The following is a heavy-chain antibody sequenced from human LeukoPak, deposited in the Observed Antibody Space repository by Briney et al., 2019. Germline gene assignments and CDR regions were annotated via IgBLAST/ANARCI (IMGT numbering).Heavy chain of an antibody. J-gene: IGHJ6*02. CDR1: GYTFTSNY. D-gene: IGHD1-26*01. V-gene: IGHV1-46*01. CDR2: IYPRDGST. Sequence: ASVKVPCKASGYTFTSNYIHWVRQAPGQGLEWMGMIYPRDGSTSYAQKFQGRVTVTRDTSTSTVHMELSGLRAEDTAVYYCARFLGGSYGMDVWGQGTTVTVSS. CDR3: ARFLGGSYGMDV.